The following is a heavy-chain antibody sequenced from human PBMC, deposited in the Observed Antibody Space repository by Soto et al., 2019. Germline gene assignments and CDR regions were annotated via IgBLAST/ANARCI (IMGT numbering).Heavy chain of an antibody. J-gene: IGHJ5*02. CDR1: GFTFSSYW. CDR3: NNWFDP. CDR2: INGDGSST. V-gene: IGHV3-74*01. Sequence: EVQLVESWGGLVQPGGSLRLSCAASGFTFSSYWMHWVRQAPGKGLVWVSRINGDGSSTFYADSLKGRFTISRDNAKNKLYLQMNSLSAEDTAVYYCNNWFDPWGQGTLVTVSS.